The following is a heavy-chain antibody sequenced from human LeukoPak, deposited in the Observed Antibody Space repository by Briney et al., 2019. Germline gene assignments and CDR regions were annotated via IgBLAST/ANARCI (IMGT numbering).Heavy chain of an antibody. CDR2: IYYSGST. D-gene: IGHD5-18*01. V-gene: IGHV4-39*01. Sequence: PSETLSLTCTVSGGSISSYYWGWIRQPPGKGLEWIGSIYYSGSTYYNPSLKSRVTISVDTSKNQFSLKLSSVTAADTAVYYCARQDGYSYGTEGYFDYWGQGTLVTVSS. J-gene: IGHJ4*02. CDR1: GGSISSYY. CDR3: ARQDGYSYGTEGYFDY.